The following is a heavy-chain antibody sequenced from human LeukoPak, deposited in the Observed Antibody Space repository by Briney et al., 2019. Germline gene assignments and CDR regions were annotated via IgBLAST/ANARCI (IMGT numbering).Heavy chain of an antibody. Sequence: SETLSLTCAVYGGSFSGYYWSWIRQPPGKGLEWIGEINHSGSTNYNPSLKSRVTISVDTSKNQFSLKLSSVTAADTAVCYCARVTVTITDYWGQGTLVTVSS. CDR1: GGSFSGYY. CDR3: ARVTVTITDY. CDR2: INHSGST. J-gene: IGHJ4*02. V-gene: IGHV4-34*01. D-gene: IGHD4-11*01.